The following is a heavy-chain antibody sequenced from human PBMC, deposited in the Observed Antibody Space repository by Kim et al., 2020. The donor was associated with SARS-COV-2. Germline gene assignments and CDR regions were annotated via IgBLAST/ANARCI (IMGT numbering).Heavy chain of an antibody. J-gene: IGHJ3*02. Sequence: GGSLRLSCAASGFTFSDYYMSWIRQAPGKGLEWVSYISSSGSTIYYADSVKGRFTISRDNAKNSLYLQMNSLRAEDTAVYYCARDLRFLEWLPPTNDAFDIWGQGTMVTVSS. CDR1: GFTFSDYY. CDR2: ISSSGSTI. V-gene: IGHV3-11*01. D-gene: IGHD3-3*01. CDR3: ARDLRFLEWLPPTNDAFDI.